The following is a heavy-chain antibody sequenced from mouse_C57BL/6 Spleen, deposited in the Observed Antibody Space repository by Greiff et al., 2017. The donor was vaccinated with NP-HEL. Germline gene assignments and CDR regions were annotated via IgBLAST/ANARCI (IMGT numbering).Heavy chain of an antibody. Sequence: EVQVVESGGGLVKPGGSLKLSCAASGFTFSDYGMHWVRQAPEKGLEWVAYISSGSSTIYYADTVKGRFTISRDNAKNTLFLQMTSLRSEDTAMYYCARPSLYYSAWFAYWGQGTLVTVSA. J-gene: IGHJ3*01. CDR2: ISSGSSTI. V-gene: IGHV5-17*01. D-gene: IGHD2-1*01. CDR1: GFTFSDYG. CDR3: ARPSLYYSAWFAY.